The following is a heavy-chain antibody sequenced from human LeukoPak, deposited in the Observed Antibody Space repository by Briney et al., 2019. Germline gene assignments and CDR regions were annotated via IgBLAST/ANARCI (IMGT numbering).Heavy chain of an antibody. V-gene: IGHV3-30-3*01. J-gene: IGHJ4*02. CDR2: ISYDGSNK. Sequence: GGSLRLSCAASGFTFSSYAMHWVRQAPGKGLEWVAVISYDGSNKYYADSVKGRFTISRDNSKNTLYLQMNSLRAEDTAVYYCGRDFQSSYWGQGTLVTVSS. CDR3: GRDFQSSY. CDR1: GFTFSSYA.